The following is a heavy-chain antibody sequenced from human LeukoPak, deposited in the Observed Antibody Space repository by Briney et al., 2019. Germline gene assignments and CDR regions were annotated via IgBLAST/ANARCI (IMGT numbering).Heavy chain of an antibody. CDR2: MNPNSGNT. V-gene: IGHV1-8*01. CDR3: TLAAAGPNWFDP. Sequence: ASVKVSCKASGYTFTSYDINWVRQATGQGPERMGWMNPNSGNTGYAQKFQGRVTMTRNTSISTAYMELSSLRSEDTAVYYCTLAAAGPNWFDPWGQGTLVTVSS. CDR1: GYTFTSYD. D-gene: IGHD6-13*01. J-gene: IGHJ5*02.